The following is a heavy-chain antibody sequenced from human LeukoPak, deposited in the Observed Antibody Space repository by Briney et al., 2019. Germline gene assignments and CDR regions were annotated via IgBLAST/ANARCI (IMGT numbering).Heavy chain of an antibody. J-gene: IGHJ4*02. CDR1: GFTFNSYA. Sequence: GGSLRLSCAASGFTFNSYAMSWVRQAPGKGLEWVSGISGNGVSTYYADSVKGRFTISRDNSKNTLDLQVNSLRAEDTAVYYCAKGRGYSNEGPGYWGQGTLVTVSS. CDR3: AKGRGYSNEGPGY. CDR2: ISGNGVST. D-gene: IGHD4-11*01. V-gene: IGHV3-23*01.